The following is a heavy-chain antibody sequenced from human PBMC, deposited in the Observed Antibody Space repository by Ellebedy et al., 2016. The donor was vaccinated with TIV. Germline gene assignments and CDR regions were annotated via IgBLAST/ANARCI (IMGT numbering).Heavy chain of an antibody. Sequence: AASVKVSCKASGYTFTSYYMHWVRQAPGQGLDWMGIINPSGGSTSYAQKLQGRVTMTRDTSTSTVYMELSSLRSEDTAVYYCAREEPYGSGTKDYGMDVWGQGTTVTVSS. D-gene: IGHD3-10*01. V-gene: IGHV1-46*04. CDR2: INPSGGST. J-gene: IGHJ6*02. CDR3: AREEPYGSGTKDYGMDV. CDR1: GYTFTSYY.